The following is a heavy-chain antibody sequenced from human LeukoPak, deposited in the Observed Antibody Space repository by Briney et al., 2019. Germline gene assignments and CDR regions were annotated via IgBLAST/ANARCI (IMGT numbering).Heavy chain of an antibody. CDR3: ARDRLTGYPTPYFDY. CDR1: GYSFTSYY. CDR2: INPSGGSA. D-gene: IGHD5-18*01. Sequence: GASVKVSCKASGYSFTSYYMHWVRQAPGQGPEWLGTINPSGGSANFAQKFQGRVTMSRDMSTSTVYMELSSLRFEDTAVYYCARDRLTGYPTPYFDYWGQGTLVTVSS. V-gene: IGHV1-46*01. J-gene: IGHJ4*02.